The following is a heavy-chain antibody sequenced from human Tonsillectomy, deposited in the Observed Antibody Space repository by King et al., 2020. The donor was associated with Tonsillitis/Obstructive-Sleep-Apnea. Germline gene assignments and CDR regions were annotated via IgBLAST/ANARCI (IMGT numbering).Heavy chain of an antibody. CDR2: IYYSGST. Sequence: VQLQESGPGLVKPSETLSLTCTVSGGSISSYYWSWIRQPPGKGLEWIGYIYYSGSTNYNPSLKSRVTISVDTSKNQFSLKLSSVTAADTAVYYCARGPGRDGDYGPFDYWGQGTLVTVSS. J-gene: IGHJ4*02. V-gene: IGHV4-59*01. CDR3: ARGPGRDGDYGPFDY. D-gene: IGHD4-17*01. CDR1: GGSISSYY.